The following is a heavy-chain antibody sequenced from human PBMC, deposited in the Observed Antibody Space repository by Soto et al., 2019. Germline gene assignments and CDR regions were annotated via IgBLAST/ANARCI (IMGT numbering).Heavy chain of an antibody. CDR3: AKDSDHTAPGYSSSCLDY. J-gene: IGHJ4*02. CDR1: GFTFDDYA. D-gene: IGHD6-13*01. V-gene: IGHV3-9*01. Sequence: EVQLVESGGGLVQPGRSLRLSCAASGFTFDDYAMHWVRQAPGKGLEWVSGISWNSGSIGYADSVKGRFTISRDNAKNSLYLQMNSLRAEDTALYYCAKDSDHTAPGYSSSCLDYWGQGTLVTVSS. CDR2: ISWNSGSI.